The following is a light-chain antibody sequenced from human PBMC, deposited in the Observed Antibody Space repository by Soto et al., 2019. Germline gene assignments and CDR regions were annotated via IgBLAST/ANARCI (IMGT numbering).Light chain of an antibody. CDR3: QHSYSTPRT. CDR2: AAS. Sequence: DIEVTQKQSSLSASVGDRVTISCRASQSISSYLNWYQQKPGKAPKLLIYAASSLQSGVPSRFSGSGSGTDFTLTISSLQPEDFTTYYCQHSYSTPRTFGQGTKVDI. J-gene: IGKJ1*01. V-gene: IGKV1-39*01. CDR1: QSISSY.